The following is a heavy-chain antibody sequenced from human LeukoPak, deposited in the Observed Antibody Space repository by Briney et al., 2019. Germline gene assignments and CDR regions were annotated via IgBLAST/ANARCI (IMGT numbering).Heavy chain of an antibody. V-gene: IGHV1-46*01. CDR2: ISPSGGST. D-gene: IGHD3-22*01. CDR3: ARDAHYDSSGYYSYYMDV. CDR1: GYTFTSNY. Sequence: ASVKVSCKAFGYTFTSNYMHWVRQAPGQGPEWMGVISPSGGSTTYAQKLQGRVTMTTDTSTSTAYMELRSLRSDDTAVYYCARDAHYDSSGYYSYYMDVWGKGTTVTISS. J-gene: IGHJ6*03.